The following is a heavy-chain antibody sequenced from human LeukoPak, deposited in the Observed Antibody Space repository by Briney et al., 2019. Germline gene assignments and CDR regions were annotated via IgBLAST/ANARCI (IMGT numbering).Heavy chain of an antibody. CDR2: ISGSGGST. CDR1: GFTFSTYA. Sequence: GGSLRLSCAASGFTFSTYAMSWVRQAPGKGLEWVSGISGSGGSTYYADSVKGRFTISRDNSKNTLYLQMNNLRAGDTAVYYCANSYDFWSAYSSWGQGALVTVSS. J-gene: IGHJ5*02. V-gene: IGHV3-23*01. CDR3: ANSYDFWSAYSS. D-gene: IGHD3-3*01.